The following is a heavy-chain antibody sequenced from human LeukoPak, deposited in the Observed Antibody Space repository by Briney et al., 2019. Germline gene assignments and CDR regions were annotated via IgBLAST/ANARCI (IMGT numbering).Heavy chain of an antibody. D-gene: IGHD3-22*01. CDR3: ARDSTPKLYYYDSSGGGLDY. Sequence: GGSLRLSCAASGFTFSSYWMHWVRQAPGKGLVWVSRINSDGSSTSYADSVKGRFTISRDNAKNTLYLQMNSLRAEDTAVYYCARDSTPKLYYYDSSGGGLDYWGQGTLVTVSS. J-gene: IGHJ4*02. CDR2: INSDGSST. CDR1: GFTFSSYW. V-gene: IGHV3-74*01.